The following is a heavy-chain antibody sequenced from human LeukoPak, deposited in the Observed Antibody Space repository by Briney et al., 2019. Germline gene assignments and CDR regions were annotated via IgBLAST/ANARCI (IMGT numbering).Heavy chain of an antibody. D-gene: IGHD4/OR15-4a*01. CDR2: ISDNGGGT. CDR3: AKESGALGAPLYDY. Sequence: GGSLRLSCVASGFIFRNYAMSWVRQAPGEGLEWVSGISDNGGGTYYADSVKGRFTISRDNSKNMLYLQMNSLRAEDTAVYYCAKESGALGAPLYDYWGQGILVAGSS. CDR1: GFIFRNYA. V-gene: IGHV3-23*01. J-gene: IGHJ4*02.